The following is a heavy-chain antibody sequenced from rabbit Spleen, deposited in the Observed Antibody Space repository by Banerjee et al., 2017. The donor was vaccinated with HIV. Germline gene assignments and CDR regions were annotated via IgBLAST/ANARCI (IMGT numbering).Heavy chain of an antibody. V-gene: IGHV1S47*01. CDR2: IYPDFRST. J-gene: IGHJ3*01. CDR1: GFSINNKYV. CDR3: ARDLDGVIGWNFGW. Sequence: QEQLVESGGGLVKPGGSLALTWKASGFSINNKYVMCWVRQAPGKGLEWIAYIYPDFRSTHYATWVNGRFTISLDNAQNTVTLQVTSLTAADTATYFCARDLDGVIGWNFGWWGQGTLVTVS. D-gene: IGHD4-1*01.